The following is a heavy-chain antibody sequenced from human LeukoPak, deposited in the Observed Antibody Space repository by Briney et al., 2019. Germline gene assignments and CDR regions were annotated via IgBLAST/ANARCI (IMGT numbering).Heavy chain of an antibody. CDR1: GYTFPGYY. CDR3: ASNSIFGVVIIGWFDP. D-gene: IGHD3-3*01. V-gene: IGHV1-2*02. Sequence: ASVKVSCKASGYTFPGYYMHWVRQAPGQGLEWMGWINPNSGGTNYAQKFQGRVTMTRDTSISTACMELSRLRSDDTAVYYCASNSIFGVVIIGWFDPWGQGTLVTVSS. CDR2: INPNSGGT. J-gene: IGHJ5*02.